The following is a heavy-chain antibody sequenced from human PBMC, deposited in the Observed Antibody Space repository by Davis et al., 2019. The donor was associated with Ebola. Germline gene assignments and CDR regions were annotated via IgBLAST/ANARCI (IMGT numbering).Heavy chain of an antibody. CDR3: ARRQYYYGSGTRYFDY. Sequence: SETLSLTCAVYGWSFSGYYWSWIRQPPGKGLEWIGEINHSGSTNYNPSLKSRVTISVDTSKNQFSLKLSSVTAADTAVYYCARRQYYYGSGTRYFDYWGQGTLVTVSS. J-gene: IGHJ4*02. D-gene: IGHD3-10*01. CDR1: GWSFSGYY. V-gene: IGHV4-34*01. CDR2: INHSGST.